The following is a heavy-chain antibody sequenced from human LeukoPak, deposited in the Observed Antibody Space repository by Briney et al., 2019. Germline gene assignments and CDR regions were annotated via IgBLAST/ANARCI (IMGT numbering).Heavy chain of an antibody. J-gene: IGHJ3*02. D-gene: IGHD2-21*02. CDR3: ASFGGDNDAFDI. CDR1: GFTFSSYG. CDR2: IWYDGSNK. Sequence: GSLRLSCAASGFTFSSYGMHWVRQAPGKGLEWVAVIWYDGSNKYYADSVKGRFTISRDNSKNTLYLQMNSLRAEDTAVYYCASFGGDNDAFDIWGQGTMVTVSS. V-gene: IGHV3-33*01.